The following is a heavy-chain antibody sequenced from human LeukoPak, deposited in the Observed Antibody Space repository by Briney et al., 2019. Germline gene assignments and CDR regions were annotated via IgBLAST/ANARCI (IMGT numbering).Heavy chain of an antibody. CDR3: ARNRPYDY. J-gene: IGHJ4*02. D-gene: IGHD2/OR15-2a*01. V-gene: IGHV3-53*01. Sequence: GGSLRLSCAASGFTVSSNYMSWVRQAPGKGLEWVSVIYSGGSTYSADSVRGRFTISRDNSNNTLYLQMTTLRSEATAVYYCARNRPYDYWGQGTLVTVSS. CDR1: GFTVSSNY. CDR2: IYSGGST.